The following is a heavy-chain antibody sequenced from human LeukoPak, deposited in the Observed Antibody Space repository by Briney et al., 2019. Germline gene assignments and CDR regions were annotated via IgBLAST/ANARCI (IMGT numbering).Heavy chain of an antibody. J-gene: IGHJ4*02. D-gene: IGHD2-2*02. CDR1: GFIFDDYG. CDR2: ISWISGTV. V-gene: IGHV3-9*01. CDR3: AKGGCSSISCYKNC. Sequence: GGSLRLSCAAPGFIFDDYGMHGARLAPGEGVECVSSISWISGTVGYADSVKGRFTISRANAKNSLYLQMNSLRAEDTALYYCAKGGCSSISCYKNCWGQGTLVTVSS.